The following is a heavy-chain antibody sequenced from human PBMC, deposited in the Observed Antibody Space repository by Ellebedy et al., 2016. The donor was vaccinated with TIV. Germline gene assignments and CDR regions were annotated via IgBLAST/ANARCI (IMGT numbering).Heavy chain of an antibody. Sequence: GESLKISXAASGFTFSDYYMSWIRQAPGKGLEWVSYISSSGSTIYYADSVKGRFTISRDNAKNSLYLQMNSLRAEDTAVYYCARFGWLRFSGRGFDYWGQGTLVTVSS. CDR3: ARFGWLRFSGRGFDY. D-gene: IGHD5-12*01. CDR1: GFTFSDYY. J-gene: IGHJ4*02. CDR2: ISSSGSTI. V-gene: IGHV3-11*01.